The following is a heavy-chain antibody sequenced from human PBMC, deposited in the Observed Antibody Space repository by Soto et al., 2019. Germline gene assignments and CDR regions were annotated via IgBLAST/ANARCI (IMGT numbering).Heavy chain of an antibody. D-gene: IGHD3-3*01. V-gene: IGHV1-18*01. CDR2: ISAYNGNT. Sequence: QVQLVQSGAEVKKPGASVKVSCKASGYTFTSYGISWVRQAPGQGLEWMGWISAYNGNTNYAQKLQGRVTMTTDTSTSTGYMEVRSLRSDDTAVDYCARRVGGTIFGAQYGFDPWGQGTLVTVSS. CDR3: ARRVGGTIFGAQYGFDP. CDR1: GYTFTSYG. J-gene: IGHJ5*02.